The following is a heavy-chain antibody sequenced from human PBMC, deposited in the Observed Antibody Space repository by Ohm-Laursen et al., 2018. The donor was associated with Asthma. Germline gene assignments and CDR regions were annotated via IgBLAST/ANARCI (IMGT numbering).Heavy chain of an antibody. D-gene: IGHD6-13*01. CDR2: ISDSGGST. CDR1: GFTFSSYA. CDR3: AKGGSSSWYEMDV. Sequence: SLRLSCTASGFTFSSYAMSWVRQAPGKGLEWVSTISDSGGSTYYADSVKGRFTISRDNSKNTLYLQMNSLRAEDTAVYYCAKGGSSSWYEMDVWGQGTTVTVSS. J-gene: IGHJ6*02. V-gene: IGHV3-23*01.